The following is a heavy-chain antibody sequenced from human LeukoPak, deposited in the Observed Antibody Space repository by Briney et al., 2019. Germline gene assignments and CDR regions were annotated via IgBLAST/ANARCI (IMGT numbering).Heavy chain of an antibody. V-gene: IGHV1-69*04. Sequence: SVKVSCKASGGTFSSYAISWVRQAPGQGLEWMGRIIPILGIANYAQKFQGRVTITADKSTSTAYMELSSLRSEDTAVYCCARVFSAGTGTNFDYWGQGTLVTVSS. J-gene: IGHJ4*02. CDR2: IIPILGIA. CDR3: ARVFSAGTGTNFDY. D-gene: IGHD6-19*01. CDR1: GGTFSSYA.